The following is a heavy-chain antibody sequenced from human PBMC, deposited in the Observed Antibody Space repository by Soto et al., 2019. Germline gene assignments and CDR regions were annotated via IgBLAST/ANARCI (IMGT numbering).Heavy chain of an antibody. V-gene: IGHV3-21*04. CDR1: GFTFSRVS. CDR2: ISSASAET. CDR3: ARVAY. J-gene: IGHJ4*02. Sequence: GGSLRLTCEASGFTFSRVSMNWGLQVPAKKRQGCASISSASAETRYADSLKSRFIISRDNAQNPLSLQMNTLTPEDSAIYYCARVAYWGPGTQVTVSS.